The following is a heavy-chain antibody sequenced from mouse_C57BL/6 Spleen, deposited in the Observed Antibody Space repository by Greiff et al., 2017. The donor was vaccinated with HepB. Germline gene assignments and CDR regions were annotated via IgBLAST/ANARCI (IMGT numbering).Heavy chain of an antibody. CDR3: ARITTVGDYVDY. V-gene: IGHV1-39*01. D-gene: IGHD1-1*01. CDR1: GYSFTDYN. J-gene: IGHJ2*01. Sequence: VHVKQSGPELVKPGASVKISCKASGYSFTDYNMNWVKQSNGKSLEWIGVINPNYGTTSYNQKFKGKATLTVDQSSSTAYMQLNSLTSEDSAVYYCARITTVGDYVDYWGQGTTLTVSS. CDR2: INPNYGTT.